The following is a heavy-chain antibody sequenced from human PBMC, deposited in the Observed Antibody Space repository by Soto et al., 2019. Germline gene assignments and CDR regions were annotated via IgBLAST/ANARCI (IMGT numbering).Heavy chain of an antibody. V-gene: IGHV4-61*01. CDR1: GGSFKSGSYS. Sequence: SETLSLTCTVSGGSFKSGSYSWSRIRQPPGKGLEWIGYVYHTGRTSYNPSLKSRVSISMDTSKNQFSLNLDSVTAADTAVYFCARVFTMVRKITKKALDIWGRGTVVTVSS. CDR3: ARVFTMVRKITKKALDI. J-gene: IGHJ3*02. D-gene: IGHD3-10*01. CDR2: VYHTGRT.